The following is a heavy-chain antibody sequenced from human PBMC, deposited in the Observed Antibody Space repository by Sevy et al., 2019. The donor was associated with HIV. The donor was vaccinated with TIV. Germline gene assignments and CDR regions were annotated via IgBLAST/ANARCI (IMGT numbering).Heavy chain of an antibody. CDR3: ARDDSSGYLFDAFDI. V-gene: IGHV3-30-3*01. D-gene: IGHD3-22*01. CDR1: GFTFSSYA. Sequence: GGSLRLSCAASGFTFSSYAMHWDRQAPGKGLEWVAVISYDGSNKYYADSVKGRFTISRDNSKNTLYLQMNSLRAEDTAVYYCARDDSSGYLFDAFDIWGQGTMVTVSS. CDR2: ISYDGSNK. J-gene: IGHJ3*02.